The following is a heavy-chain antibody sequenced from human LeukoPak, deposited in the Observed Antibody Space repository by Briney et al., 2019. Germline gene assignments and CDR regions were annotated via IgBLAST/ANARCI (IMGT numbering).Heavy chain of an antibody. CDR1: GGSFSGYY. Sequence: ETLSLTCAVYGGSFSGYYWSWVRQAPGKGLEWVSSISSSSSYIYYADSVKGRFTISRDNAKNSLYLQMNSLRAEDTAVYYCARDYYGSGKGCFDYWGQGTLVTVSS. J-gene: IGHJ4*02. D-gene: IGHD3-10*01. CDR3: ARDYYGSGKGCFDY. CDR2: ISSSSSYI. V-gene: IGHV3-21*01.